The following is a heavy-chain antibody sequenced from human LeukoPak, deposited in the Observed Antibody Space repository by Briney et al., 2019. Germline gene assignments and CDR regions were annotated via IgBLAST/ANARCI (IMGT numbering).Heavy chain of an antibody. V-gene: IGHV4-59*01. CDR3: ARDPRGVGWFDP. D-gene: IGHD3-10*01. Sequence: KTSETLSLTCTVSGGSISSYYWSWIRQPPGKGLEWIGYIYYSGSTNYNPSLKSRVTISVDTSKNQFPLKLSSVTAADTAVYYCARDPRGVGWFDPWGQGTLVTVSS. J-gene: IGHJ5*02. CDR1: GGSISSYY. CDR2: IYYSGST.